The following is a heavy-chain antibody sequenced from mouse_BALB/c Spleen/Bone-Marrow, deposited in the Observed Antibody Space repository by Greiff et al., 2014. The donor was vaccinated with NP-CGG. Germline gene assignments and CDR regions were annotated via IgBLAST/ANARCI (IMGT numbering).Heavy chain of an antibody. V-gene: IGHV5-6-3*01. J-gene: IGHJ2*01. CDR2: INSNGGST. CDR3: ARERYYGNGRIFEY. D-gene: IGHD1-1*01. CDR1: GFTFSSYG. Sequence: VQLQQSGGGLVQPGGSLKPSCAASGFTFSSYGMSWVRQTPDKRLELVATINSNGGSTYYPDSVKGRFTISRDNTKNTLYLQMSSLKSEDTAMYYCARERYYGNGRIFEYWGQGTTLTVSS.